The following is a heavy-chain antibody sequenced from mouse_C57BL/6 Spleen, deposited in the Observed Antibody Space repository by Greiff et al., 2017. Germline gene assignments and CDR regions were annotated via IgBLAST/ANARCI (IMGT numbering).Heavy chain of an antibody. Sequence: EVQRVESGPGLVKPSQSLSLTCSVTGYSITSGYYWNWIRQFPGNKLEWMGYISYDGSNNYNPSLKNRISITRYTSKNQFFLKLNSVTTEDTATYYCASTVVARYYFDYWGQGTTLTVSS. V-gene: IGHV3-6*01. J-gene: IGHJ2*01. CDR1: GYSITSGYY. CDR2: ISYDGSN. D-gene: IGHD1-1*01. CDR3: ASTVVARYYFDY.